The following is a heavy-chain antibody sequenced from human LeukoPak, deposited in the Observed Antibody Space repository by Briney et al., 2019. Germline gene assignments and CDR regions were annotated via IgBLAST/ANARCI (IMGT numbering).Heavy chain of an antibody. CDR2: IYYSGST. CDR1: GGSFSGYY. J-gene: IGHJ4*02. CDR3: ARTSSRIVATMLDY. Sequence: SETLSLTCAVYGGSFSGYYWSWIRQHPGKGLEWIGYIYYSGSTYYNPSLKSRVTISVDTSKNQFSLKLSSVTAADTAVYYCARTSSRIVATMLDYWGQGTLVTVSS. V-gene: IGHV4-31*11. D-gene: IGHD5-12*01.